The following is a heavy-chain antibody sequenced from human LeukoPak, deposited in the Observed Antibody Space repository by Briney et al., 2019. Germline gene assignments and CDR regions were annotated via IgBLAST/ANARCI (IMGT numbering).Heavy chain of an antibody. J-gene: IGHJ5*02. CDR1: GGSISSGGYY. Sequence: SETLSLTCTVSGGSISSGGYYWSWIRQPAGKGLEWIGRMYTSGNTNYNPSLKSRATISVDTSKNQFSLKLSSVTAADTAVYYCAGGAPERYCTNGVCYTNWFDPWGQGTLVTVSS. CDR2: MYTSGNT. D-gene: IGHD2-8*01. CDR3: AGGAPERYCTNGVCYTNWFDP. V-gene: IGHV4-61*02.